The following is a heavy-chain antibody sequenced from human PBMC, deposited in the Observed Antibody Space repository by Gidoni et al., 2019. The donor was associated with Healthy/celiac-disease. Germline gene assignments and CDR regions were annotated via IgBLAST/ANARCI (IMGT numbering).Heavy chain of an antibody. V-gene: IGHV1-2*02. Sequence: QVQLVQSGAEVKTPGASVKVSCKASGYTFTGYYMHWVRQAPGPGLEWMGWINPNSCGTNYAQQFQGRVTMTRDPSISTAYMELSRLRSDDTAVYYCARGPTGGLWFGELSAYGMDVWGQGTTVTVSS. CDR3: ARGPTGGLWFGELSAYGMDV. D-gene: IGHD3-10*01. CDR1: GYTFTGYY. CDR2: INPNSCGT. J-gene: IGHJ6*02.